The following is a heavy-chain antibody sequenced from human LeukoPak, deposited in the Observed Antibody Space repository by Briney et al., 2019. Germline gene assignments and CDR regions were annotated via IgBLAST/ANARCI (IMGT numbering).Heavy chain of an antibody. V-gene: IGHV3-74*01. CDR3: ARAVPHYALDI. D-gene: IGHD2-2*01. Sequence: PGGSLRLSCAASGFTFSSYWMHWVRQAPGKGLVWVSRINSDGSSISYADSVKGRFTISRDNAKNTLYLQMNSLRAEDTAVYYCARAVPHYALDIWGQGTMVTVSS. CDR2: INSDGSSI. CDR1: GFTFSSYW. J-gene: IGHJ3*02.